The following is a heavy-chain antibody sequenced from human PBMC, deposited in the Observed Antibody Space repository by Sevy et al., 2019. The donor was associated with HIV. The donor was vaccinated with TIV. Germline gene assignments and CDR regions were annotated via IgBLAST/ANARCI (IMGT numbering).Heavy chain of an antibody. CDR1: GFAFGDYA. Sequence: GGSLRLSCATSGFAFGDYAMHWVREAPGKGLEWVAGVSWNSGAIDYAASVKGRFTISRDHAKSSLYLQMNSLIAEDTALYYCAKDINRGCDSINCYTYYYYYYGLDAWGQGTTVTVSS. D-gene: IGHD2-2*02. CDR3: AKDINRGCDSINCYTYYYYYYGLDA. V-gene: IGHV3-9*01. CDR2: VSWNSGAI. J-gene: IGHJ6*02.